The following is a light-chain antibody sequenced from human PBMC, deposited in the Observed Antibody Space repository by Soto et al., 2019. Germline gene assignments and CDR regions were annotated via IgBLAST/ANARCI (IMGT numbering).Light chain of an antibody. CDR2: DVN. J-gene: IGLJ2*01. CDR1: RSDIGAYNF. Sequence: QSVLTQPASVSGSPGQSITISCTGTRSDIGAYNFVSWYQQHPGEVPKLMLYDVNVRPSGVSNRFSGSKSGNTASLTISGLQAEDEADYHCTSWTTSTTMIFGGGTKLTVL. V-gene: IGLV2-14*03. CDR3: TSWTTSTTMI.